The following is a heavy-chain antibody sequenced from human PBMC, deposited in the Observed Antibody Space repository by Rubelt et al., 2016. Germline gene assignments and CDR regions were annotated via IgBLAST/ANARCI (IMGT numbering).Heavy chain of an antibody. CDR2: INPNSGGT. D-gene: IGHD6-13*01. CDR1: GYTFTDYY. CDR3: ARDYGRAAVAVDY. J-gene: IGHJ4*02. V-gene: IGHV1-2*06. Sequence: QVQVVQSGAEVKKPGASVKVSCKASGYTFTDYYMHWVRQAPGQGLEWMGRINPNSGGTIYVQNLQGRVTMTRDTSISTAYMGLRSLRSDDTAVYYCARDYGRAAVAVDYWGQGTLVTVSS.